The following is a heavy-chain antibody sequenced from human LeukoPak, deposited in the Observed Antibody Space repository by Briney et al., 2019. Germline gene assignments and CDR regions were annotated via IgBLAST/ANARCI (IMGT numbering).Heavy chain of an antibody. J-gene: IGHJ4*02. V-gene: IGHV3-15*01. D-gene: IGHD3-3*01. CDR2: IKSKTDGGTT. CDR1: GFTFSNAW. Sequence: GGSLRLSCAASGFTFSNAWMSWVRQAPGKGLEWVGRIKSKTDGGTTDYAAPVKGRFTISRDDSKNTLYLQVNSLKTEDTAVYYCTTPNPYYDFWSGYFLWGQGTLVTVSS. CDR3: TTPNPYYDFWSGYFL.